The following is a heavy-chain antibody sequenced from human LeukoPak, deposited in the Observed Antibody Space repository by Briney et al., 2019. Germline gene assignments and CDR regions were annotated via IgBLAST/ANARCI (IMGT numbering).Heavy chain of an antibody. Sequence: ASVKVSCKASGYTFTCYYMHWVRQAPGQGGEWMGWINPNSGGTNYAQKFQGRVTMTRDTAISTAYMEMSRLRADETAVYYCARDGRYCSSTSCYAGNWFDPWGQGTLVTVSS. CDR3: ARDGRYCSSTSCYAGNWFDP. J-gene: IGHJ5*02. CDR2: INPNSGGT. CDR1: GYTFTCYY. D-gene: IGHD2-2*01. V-gene: IGHV1-2*02.